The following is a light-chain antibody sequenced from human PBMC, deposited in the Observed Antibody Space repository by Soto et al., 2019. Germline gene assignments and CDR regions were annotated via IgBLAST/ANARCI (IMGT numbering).Light chain of an antibody. V-gene: IGKV3-20*01. CDR2: GSS. CDR1: QSVSSSY. Sequence: EVVLTQSPGTLSLSPGERATLSCRASQSVSSSYFAWYQHKAGQAPRLLIYGSSGRATGIPDRFSGGGSGTDFTLTISRLEPEDSAVYLCQQYGDSPSTFGQGTKLEIK. CDR3: QQYGDSPST. J-gene: IGKJ2*01.